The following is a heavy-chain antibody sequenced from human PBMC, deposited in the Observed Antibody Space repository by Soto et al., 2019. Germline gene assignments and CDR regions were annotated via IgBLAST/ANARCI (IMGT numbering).Heavy chain of an antibody. CDR1: GDSISSGSY. D-gene: IGHD6-19*01. CDR2: IYHGGTT. V-gene: IGHV4-38-2*02. J-gene: IGHJ4*03. Sequence: LTCTVSGDSISSGSYWGWIRQPPGEGPEWIASIYHGGTTFYNPSLKSRISISVDTSKDQFSLRLTSVTAADTATYYCARVHVMVVAGSTFDYWGPGTLVTVSS. CDR3: ARVHVMVVAGSTFDY.